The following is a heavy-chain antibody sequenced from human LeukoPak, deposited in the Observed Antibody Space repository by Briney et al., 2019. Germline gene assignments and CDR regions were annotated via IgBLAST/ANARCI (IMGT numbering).Heavy chain of an antibody. V-gene: IGHV3-33*01. CDR3: ARGLQTFCYGMDV. Sequence: GGSLRLSCAASGFTFSSYGMHWVRQAPGKGPEWVAVIWYDGSNKYYADSVKGRFTISRDNSKNTLYLQMNSLRAEDTAVYYCARGLQTFCYGMDVWGQGTTVTVSS. CDR2: IWYDGSNK. CDR1: GFTFSSYG. D-gene: IGHD4-11*01. J-gene: IGHJ6*02.